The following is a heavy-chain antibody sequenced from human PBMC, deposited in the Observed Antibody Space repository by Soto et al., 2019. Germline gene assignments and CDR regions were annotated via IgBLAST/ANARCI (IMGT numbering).Heavy chain of an antibody. Sequence: SVKVSCKASGGTFSSYAISWVRQAPGQGLEWMGGIIPIFGTANYAQKFQGRVTITADESTSTAYMELSSLRSEDAAVYYCARDQRNAAAAGGGGQYYYYYGMDVWGQGTTVTVSS. CDR2: IIPIFGTA. CDR1: GGTFSSYA. J-gene: IGHJ6*02. D-gene: IGHD6-13*01. CDR3: ARDQRNAAAAGGGGQYYYYYGMDV. V-gene: IGHV1-69*13.